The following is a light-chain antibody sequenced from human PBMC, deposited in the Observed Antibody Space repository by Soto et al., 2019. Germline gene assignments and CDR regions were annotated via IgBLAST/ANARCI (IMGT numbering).Light chain of an antibody. J-gene: IGLJ1*01. CDR1: SSDVGGYNY. Sequence: QSVLPQPASVSGSPGQSITILCTGTSSDVGGYNYVSWYQQHPGKAPKLMIYDVSNRPSGVSNRFSGSKSGNTASLTISGLQAEDEADYYCSSYTSSSTPYVFGTGTKVTVL. V-gene: IGLV2-14*01. CDR3: SSYTSSSTPYV. CDR2: DVS.